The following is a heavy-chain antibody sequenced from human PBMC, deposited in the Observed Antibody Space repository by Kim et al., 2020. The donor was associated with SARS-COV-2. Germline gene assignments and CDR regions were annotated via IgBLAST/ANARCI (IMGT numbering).Heavy chain of an antibody. Sequence: ASVKVSCKAFGYTFSNYYMHCVRQAPGQGLEWMGIINPSGGSTSYAQKFQGRVTMTRDTSTSTVYMELSSLRSEDTAVYYCARGESSSSTSSQIDYWGQGTLVTVSS. V-gene: IGHV1-46*01. CDR3: ARGESSSSTSSQIDY. CDR2: INPSGGST. D-gene: IGHD6-6*01. CDR1: GYTFSNYY. J-gene: IGHJ4*02.